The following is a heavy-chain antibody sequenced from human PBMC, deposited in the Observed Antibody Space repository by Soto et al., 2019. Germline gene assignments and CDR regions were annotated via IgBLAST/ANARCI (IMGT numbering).Heavy chain of an antibody. CDR3: VWFGELLGVYYYGMDV. J-gene: IGHJ6*02. V-gene: IGHV1-24*01. CDR2: FDPEDGET. CDR1: GYALTELS. D-gene: IGHD3-10*01. Sequence: ASVKVSCKVSGYALTELSMHWVRQAPGKGLEWMGGFDPEDGETIYAQKFQGRVTMTEDTSTDTAYMELSSLRSEDTAVYYCVWFGELLGVYYYGMDVWGQGTTVTVSS.